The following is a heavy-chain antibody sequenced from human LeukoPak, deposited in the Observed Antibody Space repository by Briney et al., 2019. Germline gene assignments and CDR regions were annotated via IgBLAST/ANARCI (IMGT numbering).Heavy chain of an antibody. CDR2: IYHSGST. CDR1: GYSISSGYY. CDR3: ARRRLSGVPAATNHDAFDI. D-gene: IGHD2-2*01. V-gene: IGHV4-38-2*01. Sequence: PSETLSLTCAVSGYSISSGYYWGWIRQPPGKGLEWIGSIYHSGSTYYNPSLKSRVTISVDTSKNQFSLKLSSVTAADTAAYYCARRRLSGVPAATNHDAFDIWGQGTMVTVSS. J-gene: IGHJ3*02.